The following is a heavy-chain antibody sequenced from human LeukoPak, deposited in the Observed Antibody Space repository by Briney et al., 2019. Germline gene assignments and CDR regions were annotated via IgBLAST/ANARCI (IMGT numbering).Heavy chain of an antibody. J-gene: IGHJ6*02. Sequence: SVKVSCKASGFTFTSSAVQWVRQARGQRLEWIGWIVVGSGNTNYAQKFQGRVTITADESTSTAYMELSSLRSEDTAVYYCARGSERDYYYYYGMDVWGQGTTVTVSS. CDR2: IVVGSGNT. CDR3: ARGSERDYYYYYGMDV. D-gene: IGHD2-15*01. V-gene: IGHV1-58*01. CDR1: GFTFTSSA.